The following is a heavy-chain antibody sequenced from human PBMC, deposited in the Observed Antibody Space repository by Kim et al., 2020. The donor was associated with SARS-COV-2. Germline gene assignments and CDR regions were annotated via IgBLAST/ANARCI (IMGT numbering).Heavy chain of an antibody. J-gene: IGHJ3*02. V-gene: IGHV1-58*01. CDR3: AADRDPYYDFWSGYYTGDAFDI. Sequence: SVKVSCKASGFTFTSSAVQWVRQARGQRLEWIGWIVVGSGNTNYAQKFQERVTITRDMSTSTAYMELSSLRSEDTAVYYCAADRDPYYDFWSGYYTGDAFDIWGQGTMVTVSS. D-gene: IGHD3-3*01. CDR2: IVVGSGNT. CDR1: GFTFTSSA.